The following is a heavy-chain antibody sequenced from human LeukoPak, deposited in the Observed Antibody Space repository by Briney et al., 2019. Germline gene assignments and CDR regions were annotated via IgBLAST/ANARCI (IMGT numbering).Heavy chain of an antibody. CDR1: GYTFTGYY. CDR2: INPNSGGT. CDR3: ARDRLRITMVRGVIGY. Sequence: ASVKVSCKASGYTFTGYYMHWVRQAPGQGLEWMGRINPNSGGTNYAQKFQGRVTMTRDTSISTAYMELSRLRSDGTAVYYCARDRLRITMVRGVIGYWGQGTLLTVSS. V-gene: IGHV1-2*06. D-gene: IGHD3-10*01. J-gene: IGHJ4*02.